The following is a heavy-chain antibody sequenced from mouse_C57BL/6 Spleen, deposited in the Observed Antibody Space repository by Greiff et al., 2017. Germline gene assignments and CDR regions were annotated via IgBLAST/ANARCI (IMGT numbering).Heavy chain of an antibody. Sequence: EVNLVESGGGLVKPGGSLKLSCAASGFTFSSYAMSWVRQTPEKRLEWVATISDGGSYTYYPDNVKGRFTISRDKAKNNLYLQMSHLKSEDTAMYYCARDNYGTWFAYWGQGTLVTVSA. CDR3: ARDNYGTWFAY. CDR1: GFTFSSYA. CDR2: ISDGGSYT. V-gene: IGHV5-4*01. D-gene: IGHD1-1*01. J-gene: IGHJ3*01.